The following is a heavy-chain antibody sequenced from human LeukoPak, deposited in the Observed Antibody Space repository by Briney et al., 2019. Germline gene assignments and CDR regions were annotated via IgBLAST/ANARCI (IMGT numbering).Heavy chain of an antibody. CDR3: ARDRALTIAAAGTCGY. D-gene: IGHD6-13*01. CDR2: ISAYNGNT. J-gene: IGHJ4*02. V-gene: IGHV1-18*01. Sequence: GASVKVSCKASGYTFTSYGISWVRQAPGQGLEWMGWISAYNGNTNYAQKLQGRVTMTTDTSTSTAYMELRSLRSDDTAVYYCARDRALTIAAAGTCGYWGQGTLVTVSS. CDR1: GYTFTSYG.